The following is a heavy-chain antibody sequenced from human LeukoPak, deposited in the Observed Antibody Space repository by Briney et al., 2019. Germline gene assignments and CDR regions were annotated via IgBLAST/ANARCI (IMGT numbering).Heavy chain of an antibody. D-gene: IGHD2-15*01. CDR3: TRDCSGATCYEEMDY. Sequence: PGRSLRLSCRPSGFTFGDYAMSWVRQAPGKGLEWVGFIRSKAFGATTDYAASVKGRFTVSRDDSEGIAYLQMNSLRTEDTAVYYCTRDCSGATCYEEMDYWGQGTLVTVSS. J-gene: IGHJ4*02. CDR1: GFTFGDYA. CDR2: IRSKAFGATT. V-gene: IGHV3-49*04.